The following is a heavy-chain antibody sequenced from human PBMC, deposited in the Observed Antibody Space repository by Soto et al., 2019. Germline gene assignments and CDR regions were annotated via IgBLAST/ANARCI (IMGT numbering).Heavy chain of an antibody. V-gene: IGHV3-9*01. J-gene: IGHJ6*02. Sequence: EVQLVESGGGLVQPGRSLRLSCAASGFSFDDYAMHWVRQAPGKGLEWVSGISWNGGSIGYADSVKGRFTISRDNAKNCLYPQMNGLREEDTALYYCAKDHYGSAVYGRDVWGQGTTVTVSS. CDR2: ISWNGGSI. CDR1: GFSFDDYA. CDR3: AKDHYGSAVYGRDV. D-gene: IGHD3-10*01.